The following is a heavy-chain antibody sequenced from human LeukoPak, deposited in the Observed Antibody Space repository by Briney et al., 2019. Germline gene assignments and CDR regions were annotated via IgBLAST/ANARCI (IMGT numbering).Heavy chain of an antibody. CDR2: ISSSSNTV. Sequence: PGGPLRLSCAASGFTFSDYYMTWVRQAPGKGHEWVSHISSSSNTVYYADSVKGRLTVSRDNAKNSLFVQMTNLRAEDTAVYYCARRAMGATSFDYWGQGTLVTVSS. CDR3: ARRAMGATSFDY. D-gene: IGHD1-26*01. CDR1: GFTFSDYY. J-gene: IGHJ4*02. V-gene: IGHV3-11*04.